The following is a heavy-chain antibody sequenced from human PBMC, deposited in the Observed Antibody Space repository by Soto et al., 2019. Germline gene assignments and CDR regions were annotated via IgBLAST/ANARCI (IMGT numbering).Heavy chain of an antibody. J-gene: IGHJ4*02. D-gene: IGHD4-17*01. CDR2: IYYSGST. V-gene: IGHV4-61*01. CDR1: GGSVTSGNYY. Sequence: SETLSLTCTVSGGSVTSGNYYWSWIRQPPGKGLEWIGHIYYSGSTNYNPSLKSRVTISVDASKNQFSLKLSSVTAADTAIYYCARGPAVTPFVDYWGQGTLVTVSS. CDR3: ARGPAVTPFVDY.